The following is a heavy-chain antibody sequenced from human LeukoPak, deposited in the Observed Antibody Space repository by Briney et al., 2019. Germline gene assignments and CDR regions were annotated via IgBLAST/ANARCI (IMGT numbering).Heavy chain of an antibody. CDR3: TTQRRYDILTGYYNKDY. CDR2: ISSSSSYI. D-gene: IGHD3-9*01. J-gene: IGHJ4*02. CDR1: GFTFSSYS. Sequence: GGSLRLSCAASGFTFSSYSMNWVRQAPGKGLEWVSSISSSSSYIYYADSVKGRFTISRDNAKNSLYLQMNSLRAEDTAVYYCTTQRRYDILTGYYNKDYWGQGTLVTVSS. V-gene: IGHV3-21*01.